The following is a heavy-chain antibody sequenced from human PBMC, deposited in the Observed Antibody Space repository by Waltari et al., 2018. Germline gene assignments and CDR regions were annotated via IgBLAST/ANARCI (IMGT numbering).Heavy chain of an antibody. J-gene: IGHJ3*02. Sequence: EVQLVESGGGLVQPGGSLRLSCAASGFTFSSYAMSWVRQAPGKGLEWVSAISGSGGSTYYSDSVKGRFTISRDNSKNTLYLQMNSLRAEDTAVYYCANIPPRAYYYYSSGNRDAFDIWGQGTMVTVSS. CDR1: GFTFSSYA. CDR3: ANIPPRAYYYYSSGNRDAFDI. V-gene: IGHV3-23*04. CDR2: ISGSGGST. D-gene: IGHD3-22*01.